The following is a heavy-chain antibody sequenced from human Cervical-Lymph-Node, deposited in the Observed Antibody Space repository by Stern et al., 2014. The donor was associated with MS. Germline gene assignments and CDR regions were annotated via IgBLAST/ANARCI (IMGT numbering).Heavy chain of an antibody. Sequence: MQLEESGGGLVKPGGSLRLSCAASGFTFSDYYMSWIRQAPGKGLEWVSYISRSGSTMYYADSVKGRFAISRDNAKNSLNLQMNSLRAEDTAVYFCARGDIVATNFFDYWGQGTLVTVSS. J-gene: IGHJ4*02. CDR2: ISRSGSTM. D-gene: IGHD5-12*01. CDR3: ARGDIVATNFFDY. V-gene: IGHV3-11*01. CDR1: GFTFSDYY.